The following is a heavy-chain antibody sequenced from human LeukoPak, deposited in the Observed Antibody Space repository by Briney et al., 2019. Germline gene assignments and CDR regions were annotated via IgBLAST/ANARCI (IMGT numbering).Heavy chain of an antibody. V-gene: IGHV1-2*02. CDR1: GYTFTGYY. Sequence: ASVKVSCKASGYTFTGYYMHWVRRAPGQGLEWMGWINPNSGGANYAQKFQGRVTMTRDTSISTAYMELSRLRSDDTAVYYCARARVAARPHDYWGQGTLVTVSS. CDR3: ARARVAARPHDY. CDR2: INPNSGGA. J-gene: IGHJ4*02. D-gene: IGHD6-6*01.